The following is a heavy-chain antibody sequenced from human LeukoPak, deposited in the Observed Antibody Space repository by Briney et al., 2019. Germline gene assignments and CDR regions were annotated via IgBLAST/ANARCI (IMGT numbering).Heavy chain of an antibody. CDR1: GGSISSYY. D-gene: IGHD3-10*01. CDR2: IYYSGST. V-gene: IGHV4-59*08. CDR3: ARPFTWPGAFDM. Sequence: SETLSLTCTVSGGSISSYYGSWIRQPPGKGLEWIGYIYYSGSTNYNPSLKSRVTISVDTSKNQFSLKLSSVTAADTAVYYCARPFTWPGAFDMWGQGTMVTVSS. J-gene: IGHJ3*02.